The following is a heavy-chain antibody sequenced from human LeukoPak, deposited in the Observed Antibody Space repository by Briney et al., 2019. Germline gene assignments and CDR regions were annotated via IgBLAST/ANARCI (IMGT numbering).Heavy chain of an antibody. CDR1: GFTFSSYT. CDR3: ARVHYYGMDV. CDR2: ISGSGSHI. V-gene: IGHV3-21*04. Sequence: GSLRLSCAASGFTFSSYTMNWVRQAPGKGLEWVSSISGSGSHIYYADSVKGRFTISRDNAKNSLNLQMNSLRAEDTAVYYCARVHYYGMDVWGQGTTLTVSS. J-gene: IGHJ6*02.